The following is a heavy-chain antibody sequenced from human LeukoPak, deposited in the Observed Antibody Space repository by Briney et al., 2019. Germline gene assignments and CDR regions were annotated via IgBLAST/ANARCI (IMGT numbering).Heavy chain of an antibody. Sequence: ASVKVSCKASGGTFSSYAISWVRQAPGQGLEWMGGIIPIFGTANYAQKFQGRVTITADESTSTAYMELSSLRSEDTAVYYCAGRPAIFMDGVYYYSMDVWGQGTTVTVSS. V-gene: IGHV1-69*13. CDR1: GGTFSSYA. CDR2: IIPIFGTA. D-gene: IGHD2-2*01. CDR3: AGRPAIFMDGVYYYSMDV. J-gene: IGHJ6*02.